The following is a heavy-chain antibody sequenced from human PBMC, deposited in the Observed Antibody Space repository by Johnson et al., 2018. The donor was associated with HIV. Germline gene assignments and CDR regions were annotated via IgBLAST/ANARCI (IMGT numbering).Heavy chain of an antibody. Sequence: VQLVESGGGLVQPGGSLRLSCAASGFTFSSYWMSWVRQAPGKGLEWVANIKQDGSEKYYVDSVKGRFTISSDNAKNSLYLQMNSLKAEDTAVYYCAREARSERSAWAFSDACDIWGQGTMVTVSS. V-gene: IGHV3-7*01. J-gene: IGHJ3*02. D-gene: IGHD2/OR15-2a*01. CDR2: IKQDGSEK. CDR3: AREARSERSAWAFSDACDI. CDR1: GFTFSSYW.